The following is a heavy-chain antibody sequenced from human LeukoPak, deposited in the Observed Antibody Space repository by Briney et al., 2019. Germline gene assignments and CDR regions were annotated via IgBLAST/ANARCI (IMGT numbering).Heavy chain of an antibody. D-gene: IGHD2-15*01. CDR2: IYYSGST. V-gene: IGHV4-59*01. CDR3: ARDHCSGGSCYPDY. CDR1: GGSISSYY. J-gene: IGHJ4*02. Sequence: SETLSLTCTVSGGSISSYYWGWTRQPPGKGLEWIGYIYYSGSTNYNPSLKSRVTISVDTSKNQFSLKLSSVTAADTAVYYCARDHCSGGSCYPDYWGQGTLVTVSS.